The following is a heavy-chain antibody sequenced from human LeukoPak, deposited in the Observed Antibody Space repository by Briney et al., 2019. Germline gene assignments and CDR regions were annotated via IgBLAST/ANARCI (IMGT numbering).Heavy chain of an antibody. CDR1: GGSISSGSYY. CDR2: IYTSGST. CDR3: ARQGVYGSSWYYYYMDV. Sequence: PSETLSLACTVSGGSISSGSYYWSWIRQPAGKGLEWIGRIYTSGSTNYNPSLKSRVTISVDTSKNQFSLKLSSVTAADTAVYYCARQGVYGSSWYYYYMDVWGKGTTVTVSS. D-gene: IGHD6-13*01. J-gene: IGHJ6*03. V-gene: IGHV4-61*02.